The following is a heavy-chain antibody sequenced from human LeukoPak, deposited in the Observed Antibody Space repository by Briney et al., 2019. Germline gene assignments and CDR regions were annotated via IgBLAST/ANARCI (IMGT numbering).Heavy chain of an antibody. CDR2: ISSSSCYI. J-gene: IGHJ6*03. D-gene: IGHD2-15*01. Sequence: GGSLRLSCAASGFTFSSYSMNWVRQAPGKGLEWVSSISSSSCYIYYADSVKRRFTISRDNAKNSLYLQMNSLRAEDTAVYYCARDPGYCSGGSCQYYYSYYMDVWGKGTTVTVSS. V-gene: IGHV3-21*01. CDR1: GFTFSSYS. CDR3: ARDPGYCSGGSCQYYYSYYMDV.